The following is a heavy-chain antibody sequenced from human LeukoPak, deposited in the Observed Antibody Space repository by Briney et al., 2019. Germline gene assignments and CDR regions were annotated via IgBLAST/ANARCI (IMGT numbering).Heavy chain of an antibody. V-gene: IGHV5-51*01. CDR2: IYPGDSDT. CDR3: ARPGYSGYDFSSVDYFDY. J-gene: IGHJ4*02. D-gene: IGHD5-12*01. Sequence: GESLKISCKGSGYSFTSYWIGWVRQMPGKGLEWMGIIYPGDSDTRYSPSFQGQVTISADKSISTAYLQWSSLKASDTAMYYCARPGYSGYDFSSVDYFDYWGQGTLDTVSS. CDR1: GYSFTSYW.